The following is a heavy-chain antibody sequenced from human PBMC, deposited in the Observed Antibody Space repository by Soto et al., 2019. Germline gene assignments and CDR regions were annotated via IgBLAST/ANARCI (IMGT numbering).Heavy chain of an antibody. CDR1: GDSIISSNYY. V-gene: IGHV4-39*01. J-gene: IGHJ6*02. CDR3: ARIVVIPAAPDYYNYYGVDV. D-gene: IGHD2-2*01. CDR2: MYYSGST. Sequence: QLQLQESGPGLMKPSETLSLTCTVSGDSIISSNYYWACIRQSPGKGLEWIGNMYYSGSTYYNLSLKSRVTMSVDTSKNQFSLKISSVTAADTSVYYCARIVVIPAAPDYYNYYGVDVWGQGTTVTGSS.